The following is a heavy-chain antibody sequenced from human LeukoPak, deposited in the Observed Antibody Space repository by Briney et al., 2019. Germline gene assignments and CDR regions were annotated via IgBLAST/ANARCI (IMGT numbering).Heavy chain of an antibody. Sequence: PGGSLRLSCAASGFTFNDYAMHWVRQAPGKGLEWVSGISWNSGSIGYADSVKGRFTISRDNAKNSLYLQMNSLRAEDTAVYYCAKLIDLEYYDFWSGYSFDYWGQGTLVTVSS. CDR2: ISWNSGSI. J-gene: IGHJ4*02. D-gene: IGHD3-3*01. V-gene: IGHV3-9*01. CDR1: GFTFNDYA. CDR3: AKLIDLEYYDFWSGYSFDY.